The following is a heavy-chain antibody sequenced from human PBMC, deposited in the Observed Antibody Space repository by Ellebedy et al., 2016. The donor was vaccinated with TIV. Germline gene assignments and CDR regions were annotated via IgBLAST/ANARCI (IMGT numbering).Heavy chain of an antibody. CDR1: GGSISSYY. V-gene: IGHV4-59*01. J-gene: IGHJ4*02. D-gene: IGHD6-19*01. Sequence: MPSETLSLTCTVSGGSISSYYWSWIRQPPGKGLEWIGYIYYSGSTNYNPSLKSRVPISVDPSKNQFSLKLSSVTAADTAVYYCARYPGVAAHYFDYWGQGTLVTVSS. CDR2: IYYSGST. CDR3: ARYPGVAAHYFDY.